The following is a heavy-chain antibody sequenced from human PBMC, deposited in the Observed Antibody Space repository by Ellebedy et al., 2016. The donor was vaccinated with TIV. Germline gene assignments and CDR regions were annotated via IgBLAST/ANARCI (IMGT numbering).Heavy chain of an antibody. J-gene: IGHJ6*02. CDR2: AYYRSTRIY. V-gene: IGHV6-1*01. CDR3: ARDPPWCDSRADV. Sequence: MPSETLSLTCAISGDSVSNTGVTWNWFRQSPSRGHEWLGWAYYRSTRIYNYVVSVKGRISINPDTSNNQLSLHLNSVTPEDTAVYYCARDPPWCDSRADVWGQGTTVTVSS. D-gene: IGHD2-8*01. CDR1: GDSVSNTGVT.